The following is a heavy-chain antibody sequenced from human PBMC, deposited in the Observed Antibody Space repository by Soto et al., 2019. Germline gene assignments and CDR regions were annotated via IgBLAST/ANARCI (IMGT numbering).Heavy chain of an antibody. CDR2: IIPILGIA. CDR1: GGTFSSYT. CDR3: ARGGQAPYYYYGRDV. J-gene: IGHJ6*02. D-gene: IGHD3-16*01. V-gene: IGHV1-69*02. Sequence: SVKVSCKASGGTFSSYTISWVRQAPGQGLEWMGRIIPILGIANYAQKFQGRVTMTTDTSTSTAHMELRSLRSDDTAVYYCARGGQAPYYYYGRDVWGQGTAVTVSS.